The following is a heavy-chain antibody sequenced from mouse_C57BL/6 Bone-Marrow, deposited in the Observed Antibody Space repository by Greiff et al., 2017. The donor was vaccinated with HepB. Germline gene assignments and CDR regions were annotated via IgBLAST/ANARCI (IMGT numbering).Heavy chain of an antibody. D-gene: IGHD1-1*01. J-gene: IGHJ4*01. Sequence: EVKLVESGGGLVQPGGSLKLSCAASGFTFSDYGMAWVRQAPRKGPEWVAFISNLAYSIYYADTVTGRFTISRENAKNTLYLEMSSLRSEDTAMYYCARHYYYYYAMDYWGQGTSVTVSS. CDR2: ISNLAYSI. V-gene: IGHV5-15*01. CDR1: GFTFSDYG. CDR3: ARHYYYYYAMDY.